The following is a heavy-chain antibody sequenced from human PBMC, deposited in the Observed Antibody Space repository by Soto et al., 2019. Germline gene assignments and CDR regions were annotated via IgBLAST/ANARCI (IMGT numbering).Heavy chain of an antibody. Sequence: LRLSCAASGFTFSDYYMSWIRQAPGKGLEWVSYISSSASTMYYADSVKGRFTISRDNAKNSLYLQMNSLRAEDTAVYYCARDRDTNMETFVYWRQGNLVTVSS. J-gene: IGHJ4*02. CDR3: ARDRDTNMETFVY. D-gene: IGHD5-18*01. V-gene: IGHV3-11*04. CDR1: GFTFSDYY. CDR2: ISSSASTM.